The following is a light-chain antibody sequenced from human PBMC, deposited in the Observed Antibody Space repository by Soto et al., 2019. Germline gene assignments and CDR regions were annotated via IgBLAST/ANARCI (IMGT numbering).Light chain of an antibody. J-gene: IGKJ1*01. CDR2: DVS. CDR3: QQYYTYPWT. Sequence: DLQMTQSPSSLSASVGDTVTITCQASQDINKFLNWYQQKPGKAPKLLIYDVSNLETGVPSRFSGSGSGTEFTLTISGLQPDDFATYYCQQYYTYPWTFGHGTKVDI. V-gene: IGKV1-33*01. CDR1: QDINKF.